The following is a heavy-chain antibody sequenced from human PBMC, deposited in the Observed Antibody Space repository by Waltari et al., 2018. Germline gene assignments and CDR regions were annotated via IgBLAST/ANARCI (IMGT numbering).Heavy chain of an antibody. V-gene: IGHV4-59*01. J-gene: IGHJ4*02. CDR2: IYYSGST. Sequence: QVQLQESGPGLVKPSETLSLTCTVSGGSISSYYWSWIRQPPGKGLEWIGYIYYSGSTNDNPSRKSRVTISVDTSKNQFSLKLSSVTAADTAVYYCARVPGNSGRGYYFDYWGQGTLVTVSS. CDR1: GGSISSYY. D-gene: IGHD6-19*01. CDR3: ARVPGNSGRGYYFDY.